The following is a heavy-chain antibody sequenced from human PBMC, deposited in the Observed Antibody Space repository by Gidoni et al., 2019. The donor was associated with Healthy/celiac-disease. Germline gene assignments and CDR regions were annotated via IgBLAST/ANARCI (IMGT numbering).Heavy chain of an antibody. J-gene: IGHJ6*03. CDR1: GFPFSSYC. Sequence: QVQLVESGGGVVQPGRSLRLSCAASGFPFSSYCMHWVRQAPGKGLEWVAGISYDGSNKYYADSVKGRFTISRDNSKNTLYLQMNSLRAEDTAVYYCAKSGDIVVVPELYYMDVWGKGTTVTVSS. CDR2: ISYDGSNK. CDR3: AKSGDIVVVPELYYMDV. V-gene: IGHV3-30*18. D-gene: IGHD2-2*01.